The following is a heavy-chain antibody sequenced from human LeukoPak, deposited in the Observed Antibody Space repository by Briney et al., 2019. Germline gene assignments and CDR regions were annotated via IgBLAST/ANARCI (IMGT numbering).Heavy chain of an antibody. J-gene: IGHJ3*02. D-gene: IGHD6-19*01. CDR3: AKADGTGWFGNAFNM. CDR1: GFTFDDYA. Sequence: SGGSLRLSCVASGFTFDDYAMHWVRHVPGKGLEWVSGISWKSGAIGYADSVKGRFTISRDNVNSLLSLQMTGLRTEDTAMYYCAKADGTGWFGNAFNMWGQGTMVIVSS. V-gene: IGHV3-9*01. CDR2: ISWKSGAI.